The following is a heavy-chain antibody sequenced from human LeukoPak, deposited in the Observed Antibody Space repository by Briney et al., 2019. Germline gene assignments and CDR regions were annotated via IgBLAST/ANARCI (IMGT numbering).Heavy chain of an antibody. CDR3: ARSDYHNSGSHTVFDAFDI. D-gene: IGHD3-10*01. J-gene: IGHJ3*02. Sequence: SETLSLTCTVSGGSISSYYWSWIRQPPGKGLEWIGYIDDSGNTNYNPSLKSQVTISVDKSKNQFSLKLSFVTAADTAMYYCARSDYHNSGSHTVFDAFDIWGQGTRVTVSS. V-gene: IGHV4-59*01. CDR1: GGSISSYY. CDR2: IDDSGNT.